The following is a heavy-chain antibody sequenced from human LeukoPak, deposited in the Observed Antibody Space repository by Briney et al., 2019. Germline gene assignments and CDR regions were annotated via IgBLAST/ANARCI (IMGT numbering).Heavy chain of an antibody. D-gene: IGHD5-24*01. J-gene: IGHJ4*02. CDR1: GFTFSSYA. Sequence: GGSLRLSCAASGFTFSSYAMSWVRQAPGKGLEWVSAISGSGGSTYYADSVKGRFTISRDNSKNTLYLQMNSLRAEDTAVYYCAKGPPVRDGYNYYFDYWGQGTLVTVSS. CDR2: ISGSGGST. V-gene: IGHV3-23*01. CDR3: AKGPPVRDGYNYYFDY.